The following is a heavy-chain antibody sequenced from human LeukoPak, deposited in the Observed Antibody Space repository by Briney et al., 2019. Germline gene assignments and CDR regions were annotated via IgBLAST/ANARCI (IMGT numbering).Heavy chain of an antibody. V-gene: IGHV1-2*06. D-gene: IGHD3-22*01. CDR3: ARDRSGYSLFDY. J-gene: IGHJ4*02. CDR1: GYTFTGYY. Sequence: ASVKVSCKASGYTFTGYYMHWVRQAPGQGLEWMGRINPNSGGTNYAQKFQGRVTMTRDTSISTAYVELSRLRSDDTAVYYCARDRSGYSLFDYWGQGTLVTVSS. CDR2: INPNSGGT.